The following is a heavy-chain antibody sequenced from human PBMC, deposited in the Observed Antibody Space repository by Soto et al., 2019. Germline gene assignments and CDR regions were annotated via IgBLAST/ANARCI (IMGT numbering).Heavy chain of an antibody. J-gene: IGHJ4*02. CDR1: GYTFTSHG. Sequence: QVELVQSGGEVKKPGASVKVSCKASGYTFTSHGISWVRQAPGQGLEWVGWINPNNDNSVSAQKFQDRGTLTTDTSSSIVYMELRSVTSDDTAFYYCARRPTYSMLGDHRGEGTLGSVAA. D-gene: IGHD1-26*01. CDR3: ARRPTYSMLGDH. CDR2: INPNNDNS. V-gene: IGHV1-18*04.